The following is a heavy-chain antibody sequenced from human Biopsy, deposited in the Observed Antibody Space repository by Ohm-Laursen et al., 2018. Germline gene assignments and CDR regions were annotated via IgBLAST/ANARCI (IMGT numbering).Heavy chain of an antibody. CDR3: ATGPVQMVYANLRGEFAS. CDR2: ISTSDDSK. V-gene: IGHV3-23*01. D-gene: IGHD2-8*01. J-gene: IGHJ5*02. Sequence: SLRLSCSASGVTLSGYSMNWVRQAPGKGLEWVSSISTSDDSKYYGDSVKGRFTISRDSSTNTLYLQMNGLRADDTAVYYCATGPVQMVYANLRGEFASWGQGALVIVSS. CDR1: GVTLSGYS.